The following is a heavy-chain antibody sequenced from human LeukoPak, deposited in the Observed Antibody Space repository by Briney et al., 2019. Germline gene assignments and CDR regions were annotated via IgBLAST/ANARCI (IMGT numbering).Heavy chain of an antibody. D-gene: IGHD3-9*01. J-gene: IGHJ6*02. V-gene: IGHV1-18*01. CDR2: ISAYNGNT. CDR1: GYTFRNFA. Sequence: GASVKVSCKTSGYTFRNFAINWVRQAPGQGLEWMGWISAYNGNTNYAQKLQGRVTMTTDTSTSTAYMELRSLRSDDTAVYYCARDRGYDILTGYYNSYYYYYGMDVWGQGTTVTVSS. CDR3: ARDRGYDILTGYYNSYYYYYGMDV.